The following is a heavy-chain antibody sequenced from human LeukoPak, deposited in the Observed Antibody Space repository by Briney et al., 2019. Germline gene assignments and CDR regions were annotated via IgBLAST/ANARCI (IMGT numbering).Heavy chain of an antibody. CDR3: ARDLGWLLLDY. J-gene: IGHJ4*02. CDR2: MKGDGSEI. CDR1: GFTFSTYG. D-gene: IGHD2-15*01. Sequence: GGSLRLSCAASGFTFSTYGMHWVRQVPGKGLEWVANMKGDGSEIYYVDSVKGRFTISRDNAKNSLYLQMNNLRAEDTAIYYCARDLGWLLLDYWGQGTLVTVSS. V-gene: IGHV3-7*03.